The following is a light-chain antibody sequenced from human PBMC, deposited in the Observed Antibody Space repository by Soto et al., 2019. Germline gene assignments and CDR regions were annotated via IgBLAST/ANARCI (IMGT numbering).Light chain of an antibody. CDR2: GAS. CDR1: QSLRSSY. V-gene: IGKV3-20*01. Sequence: EIVLTQSPGTLSLSPGERATLSCRDSQSLRSSYLAWYQQKPGQAPRLLISGASSRATGIPDRFSGSGSGTDFTLTISRLEPEDFAVYYCPQYGSSPITFGPGTRLEIK. J-gene: IGKJ5*01. CDR3: PQYGSSPIT.